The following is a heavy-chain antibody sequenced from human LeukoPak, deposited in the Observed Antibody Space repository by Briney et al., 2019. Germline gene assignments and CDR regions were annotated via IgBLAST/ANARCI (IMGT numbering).Heavy chain of an antibody. Sequence: GRSLRLSCAASGFTFSSYGMHWVRQAPGKGLEWVAVISYDGSNKYYADSVKGRFTISRDNSKNTLYLQMNSLRAEDTAVYYCAKDLYCSGGSCYPRRLGTNFDYWGQGTLVTVSS. V-gene: IGHV3-30*18. CDR1: GFTFSSYG. CDR2: ISYDGSNK. J-gene: IGHJ4*02. CDR3: AKDLYCSGGSCYPRRLGTNFDY. D-gene: IGHD2-15*01.